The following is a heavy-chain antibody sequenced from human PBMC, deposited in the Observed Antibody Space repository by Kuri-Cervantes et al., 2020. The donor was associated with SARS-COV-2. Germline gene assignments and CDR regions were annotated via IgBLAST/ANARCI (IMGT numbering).Heavy chain of an antibody. J-gene: IGHJ4*02. Sequence: ASVKVSCKASGYTFTSYGISWVRQAPGQGLEWMGWISAYNGNTNYAQKLQGRVTMTTDTSTSTAYMELRSLRSDDTAVYYCATERGRGNSPRIFDYWGQGTLVTVSS. CDR1: GYTFTSYG. CDR2: ISAYNGNT. D-gene: IGHD4-23*01. CDR3: ATERGRGNSPRIFDY. V-gene: IGHV1-18*01.